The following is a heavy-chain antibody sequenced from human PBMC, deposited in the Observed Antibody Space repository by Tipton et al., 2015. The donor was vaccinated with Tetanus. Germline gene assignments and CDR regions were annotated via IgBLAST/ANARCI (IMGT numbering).Heavy chain of an antibody. CDR3: ASGSALDY. V-gene: IGHV3-21*01. Sequence: SLRLSCAVSGFIYSSYTMNWVRQAPGKGLEWVASISSTSSYIYYADSLKGRFTISGDNAKNSLYLQMNSLRAEDSAVYYCASGSALDYWGQGTLVTVSS. CDR2: ISSTSSYI. D-gene: IGHD6-25*01. J-gene: IGHJ4*02. CDR1: GFIYSSYT.